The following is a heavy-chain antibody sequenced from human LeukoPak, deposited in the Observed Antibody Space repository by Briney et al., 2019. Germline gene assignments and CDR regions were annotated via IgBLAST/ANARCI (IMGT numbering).Heavy chain of an antibody. J-gene: IGHJ5*02. Sequence: GGSLRLSCAASGFIFRRYAMSWVRQAPGKGLEWVSSISGSGGSTYYADSVKGRFTISRDNSKNTLYLQMSSLRAGDTAVYYCAKDQAYCSSTSCYAWFDPWDQGTLVTVSS. CDR2: ISGSGGST. CDR3: AKDQAYCSSTSCYAWFDP. V-gene: IGHV3-23*01. D-gene: IGHD2-2*01. CDR1: GFIFRRYA.